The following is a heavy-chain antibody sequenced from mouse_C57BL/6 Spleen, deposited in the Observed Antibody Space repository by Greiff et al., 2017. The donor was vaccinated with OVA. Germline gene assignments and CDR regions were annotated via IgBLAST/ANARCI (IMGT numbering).Heavy chain of an antibody. CDR2: IDPNSGGT. D-gene: IGHD3-1*01. V-gene: IGHV1-72*01. J-gene: IGHJ4*01. CDR1: GYTFTSYW. CDR3: ARREIRGSGAMDY. Sequence: VKQSCKASGYTFTSYWMHWVKQRPGRGLEWIGRIDPNSGGTKYNEKFKSKATLTVDKPSSTAYMQLSSLTSEDSAVYYCARREIRGSGAMDYWGQGTSVTVSS.